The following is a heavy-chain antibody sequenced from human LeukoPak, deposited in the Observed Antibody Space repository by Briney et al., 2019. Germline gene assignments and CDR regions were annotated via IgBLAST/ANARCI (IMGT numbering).Heavy chain of an antibody. CDR2: IIPIFGTA. D-gene: IGHD5-18*01. CDR3: ARSLRGYSLWYFDY. V-gene: IGHV1-69*05. J-gene: IGHJ4*02. CDR1: GGTFSSYA. Sequence: ASVKVSCKASGGTFSSYAISWVRQAPGQGLEWMGRIIPIFGTANYAQKFQGRVTITTDESTSTAYMELSSLRSEDTAVYYCARSLRGYSLWYFDYWGQGTLVTLSS.